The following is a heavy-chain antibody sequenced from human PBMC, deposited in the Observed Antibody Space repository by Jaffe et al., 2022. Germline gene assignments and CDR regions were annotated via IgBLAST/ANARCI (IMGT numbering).Heavy chain of an antibody. CDR1: GFTFSSYS. CDR3: AREDGGYCSSTSCYHWFDP. V-gene: IGHV3-21*01. J-gene: IGHJ5*02. CDR2: ISSSSSYI. D-gene: IGHD2-2*01. Sequence: EVQLVESGGGLVKPGGSLRLSCAASGFTFSSYSMNWVRQAPGKGLEWVSSISSSSSYIYYADSVKGRFTISRDNAKNSLYLQMNSLRAEDTAVYYCAREDGGYCSSTSCYHWFDPWGQGTLVTVSS.